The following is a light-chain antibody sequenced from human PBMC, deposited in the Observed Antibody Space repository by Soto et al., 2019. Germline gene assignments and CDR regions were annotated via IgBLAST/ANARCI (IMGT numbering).Light chain of an antibody. CDR1: SSNIGSNY. Sequence: QSVLTQPPSASGTPGQRVTISCSGSSSNIGSNYVYWYQQLPGTAPKLLIYNNNQRPSGVPDRFSGSKSGTSASLAISGLRSEDEADYYCAAWDDSLSGRVVFGGGTKVTVL. J-gene: IGLJ2*01. V-gene: IGLV1-47*02. CDR2: NNN. CDR3: AAWDDSLSGRVV.